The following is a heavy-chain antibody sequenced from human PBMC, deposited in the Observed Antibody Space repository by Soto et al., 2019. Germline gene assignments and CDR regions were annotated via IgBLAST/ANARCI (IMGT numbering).Heavy chain of an antibody. Sequence: QVQLVQSGAEVRKPGASVKVSCKTSGYSFTGYYIHWVRQAPGQGLEWMGWIKPLSGETHYAQKFQVRVSMTRNTSMSTAYMELTSLRFDDTALYYCARKTLNAHCGDWGQGTLVTVSS. V-gene: IGHV1-2*02. J-gene: IGHJ1*01. CDR3: ARKTLNAHCGD. CDR1: GYSFTGYY. CDR2: IKPLSGET. D-gene: IGHD2-21*01.